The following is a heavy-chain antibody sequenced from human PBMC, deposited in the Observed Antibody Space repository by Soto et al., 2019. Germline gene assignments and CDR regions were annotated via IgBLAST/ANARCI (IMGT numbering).Heavy chain of an antibody. V-gene: IGHV3-30*18. J-gene: IGHJ4*02. CDR3: EKGAPKAVAGTDF. CDR2: ISYHGSNE. D-gene: IGHD6-19*01. CDR1: GFTFSNYG. Sequence: GGSLRLSCAASGFTFSNYGMHWVRQAPGKGLEWVALISYHGSNEYYADSVKGRFTISRDNSKNTLYLHMNSLRPEDTAVYYCEKGAPKAVAGTDFWGQGTLVTVSS.